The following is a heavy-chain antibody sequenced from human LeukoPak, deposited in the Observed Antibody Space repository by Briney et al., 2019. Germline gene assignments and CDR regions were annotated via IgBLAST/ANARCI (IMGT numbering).Heavy chain of an antibody. V-gene: IGHV3-21*01. D-gene: IGHD3-22*01. CDR1: GFTFSSYS. J-gene: IGHJ3*02. CDR3: ASRGNDYYDSSDAFDI. Sequence: GGSLRLSCAASGFTFSSYSMNWVRQAPGKGLEWVSSISSSSSYIYYADSVKGRFTISRDNAKNSLYLQMNSLRAEDTAVYYCASRGNDYYDSSDAFDIWGQGTMVTVSS. CDR2: ISSSSSYI.